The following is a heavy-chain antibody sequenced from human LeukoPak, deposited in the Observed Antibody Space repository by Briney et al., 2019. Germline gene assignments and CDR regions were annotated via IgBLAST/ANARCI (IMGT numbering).Heavy chain of an antibody. CDR3: ARDWGVTAMVYYYYYGMDV. CDR2: ISYDGSSK. V-gene: IGHV3-30-3*01. CDR1: GFTFSSYA. J-gene: IGHJ6*02. Sequence: GGSLRLSCAASGFTFSSYAMHWVRQAPGKGLEWVAVISYDGSSKYYADSVKGRFTISRDNSKNTLYLQMNSLRAEDTAVYYCARDWGVTAMVYYYYYGMDVWGQGTTVTVSS. D-gene: IGHD5-18*01.